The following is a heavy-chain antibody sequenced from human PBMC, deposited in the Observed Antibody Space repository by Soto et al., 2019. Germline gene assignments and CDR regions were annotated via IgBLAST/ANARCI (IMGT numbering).Heavy chain of an antibody. CDR3: AREKGRYCSSTRCYSSDVSEARERWFDP. CDR1: GFTFSSYS. V-gene: IGHV3-21*01. J-gene: IGHJ5*02. D-gene: IGHD2-2*01. CDR2: ISSSSSYI. Sequence: PGWSLRLSCAASGFTFSSYSMNWVRQAPGKGLEWVSSISSSSSYIYYADSVKGRFTISRDNAKNSLYLQMNSLRAEDTAVYYCAREKGRYCSSTRCYSSDVSEARERWFDPWGQGTLVTVSS.